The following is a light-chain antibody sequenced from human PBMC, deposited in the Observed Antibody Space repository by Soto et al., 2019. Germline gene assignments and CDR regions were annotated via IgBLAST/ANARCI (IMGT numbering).Light chain of an antibody. CDR3: CSYAGSYPFV. J-gene: IGLJ1*01. CDR2: DVN. V-gene: IGLV2-11*01. Sequence: QSALTQPRSVSGSPGQSVTISCTGTSSDVDGYGYGAWYQHHPGKAPRLIIYDVNNRPSGVPDRFSGSKSGNTAYLTISGLQAEDEADYYCCSYAGSYPFVFGSGTKV. CDR1: SSDVDGYGY.